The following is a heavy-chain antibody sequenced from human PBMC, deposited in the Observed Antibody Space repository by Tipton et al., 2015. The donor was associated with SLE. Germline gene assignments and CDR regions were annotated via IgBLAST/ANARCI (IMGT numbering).Heavy chain of an antibody. CDR1: GGSISTYY. J-gene: IGHJ3*02. CDR3: ARDYYGSGFDAFDI. D-gene: IGHD3-10*01. Sequence: LRLSCTVSGGSISTYYWSWIRQPPKQGLEWIGWIYHTGSTDYNPSFKSRVTISVDTSKNQFSLRLSSVTAADTAVYYCARDYYGSGFDAFDIWGQGTMVTVSS. CDR2: IYHTGST. V-gene: IGHV4-59*01.